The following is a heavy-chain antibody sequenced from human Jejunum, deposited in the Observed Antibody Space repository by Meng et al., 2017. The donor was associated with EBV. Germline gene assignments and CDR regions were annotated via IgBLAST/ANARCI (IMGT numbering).Heavy chain of an antibody. D-gene: IGHD1-26*01. V-gene: IGHV4-61*08. Sequence: VQLKEPGPGLVKPSETLSLTCTVSGGSVSSGGYYWSWIRQPPGKGLEWIGYIYNSESTNYKSSLKSRVTISADTSKNQFSLRLSSVTAADTAVYYCARDQNGSYFAYWGQGTLVTVSS. CDR3: ARDQNGSYFAY. CDR2: IYNSEST. CDR1: GGSVSSGGYY. J-gene: IGHJ4*02.